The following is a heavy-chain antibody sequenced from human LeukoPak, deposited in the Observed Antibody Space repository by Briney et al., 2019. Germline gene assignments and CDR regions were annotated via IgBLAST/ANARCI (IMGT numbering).Heavy chain of an antibody. CDR1: GGSISSSSYY. J-gene: IGHJ3*02. V-gene: IGHV4-39*01. CDR2: IYYSGST. Sequence: KPSETLSLTCTVSGGSISSSSYYWGWIRQPPGKGLEWIGSIYYSGSTYYNPSLKSRVTISVDTSKNQFSLKLSSVTAADTAVYYCARHGDYGGNTVFDIWGQGTMVTVSS. CDR3: ARHGDYGGNTVFDI. D-gene: IGHD4-23*01.